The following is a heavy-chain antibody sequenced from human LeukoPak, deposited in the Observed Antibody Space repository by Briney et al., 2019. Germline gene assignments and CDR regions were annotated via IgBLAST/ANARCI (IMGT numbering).Heavy chain of an antibody. D-gene: IGHD3-10*01. J-gene: IGHJ3*02. CDR2: ISAYNGNT. CDR1: GYTFTSYG. Sequence: ASVKVSCKASGYTFTSYGISWVRQAPGQGLEWMGWISAYNGNTNYAQKLQGRVTMTTDTSTSTAYMELRSLRSDDTAVYYCARDPAYYYGSGSPNDAFDIWGQGTMVTVSS. V-gene: IGHV1-18*01. CDR3: ARDPAYYYGSGSPNDAFDI.